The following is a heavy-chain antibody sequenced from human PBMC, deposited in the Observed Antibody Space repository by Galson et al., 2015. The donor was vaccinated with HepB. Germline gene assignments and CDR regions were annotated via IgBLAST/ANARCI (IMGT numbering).Heavy chain of an antibody. Sequence: SLRLSCAASGFTFDDYGMSWVRQAPGKGLEWVSGINWNGGSTGYADSVKGRFTISRDNAKNSLYLQMNSLRAEDTALYYCARDYYDSSGFDYWGQGTLVTVSS. CDR1: GFTFDDYG. V-gene: IGHV3-20*04. CDR3: ARDYYDSSGFDY. CDR2: INWNGGST. D-gene: IGHD3-22*01. J-gene: IGHJ4*02.